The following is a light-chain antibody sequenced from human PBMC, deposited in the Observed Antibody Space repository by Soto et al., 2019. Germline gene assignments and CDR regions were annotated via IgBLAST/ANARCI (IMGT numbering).Light chain of an antibody. CDR3: QQYGSSVQ. CDR2: GAS. J-gene: IGKJ4*01. Sequence: IVLTQSPDTLSLSPGERATLSCRASQSVTSKYLAWYQQKPGQAPRLLIHGASNRATGIPDRFSGSGSGTDFTLTISRLEPEDFDLYYCQQYGSSVQFGGGTKVEIK. CDR1: QSVTSKY. V-gene: IGKV3-20*01.